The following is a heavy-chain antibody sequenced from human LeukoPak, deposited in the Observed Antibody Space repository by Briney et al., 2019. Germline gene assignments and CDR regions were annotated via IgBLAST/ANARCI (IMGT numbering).Heavy chain of an antibody. CDR3: ARHRDYYDT. V-gene: IGHV4-59*08. Sequence: PSDPLSLTCTVSGASLKNNFWTWIRQPPAKGLEWIGYIYCRCCAHYSPSVGRRVIISGDTSKNQISLNLTSVTAAATAVYFCARHRDYYDTWGHGTLVTVSS. J-gene: IGHJ4*01. CDR1: GASLKNNF. D-gene: IGHD3-22*01. CDR2: IYCRCCA.